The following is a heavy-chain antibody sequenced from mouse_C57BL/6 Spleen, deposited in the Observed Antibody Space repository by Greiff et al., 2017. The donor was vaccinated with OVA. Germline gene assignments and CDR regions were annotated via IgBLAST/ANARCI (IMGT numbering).Heavy chain of an antibody. V-gene: IGHV6-3*01. CDR2: IRLKSDNYAT. J-gene: IGHJ2*01. Sequence: DVKLVESGGGLVQPGGSMKLSCVASGFTFSNYWMNWVRQSPEKGLEWVAQIRLKSDNYATHYAESVKGRFTISRDDSKSSVYLQMNNLRAEDTGIYYCTVTTVVARYYFDYWGQGTTLTVSS. D-gene: IGHD1-1*01. CDR3: TVTTVVARYYFDY. CDR1: GFTFSNYW.